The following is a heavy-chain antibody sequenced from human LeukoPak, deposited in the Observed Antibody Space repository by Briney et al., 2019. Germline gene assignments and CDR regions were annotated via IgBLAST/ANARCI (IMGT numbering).Heavy chain of an antibody. D-gene: IGHD1-26*01. CDR3: ARLKSSRIVGAVGAFDI. J-gene: IGHJ3*02. V-gene: IGHV4-34*01. CDR1: GGSFSGYY. Sequence: SETLSLTCAVYGGSFSGYYWSWIRQPPGKGLEWIGEINHSGSTNYNPSLKSRVTISVDTSKNQFSLKLSSVTAADTAVYYCARLKSSRIVGAVGAFDIWGQGTMVTVSS. CDR2: INHSGST.